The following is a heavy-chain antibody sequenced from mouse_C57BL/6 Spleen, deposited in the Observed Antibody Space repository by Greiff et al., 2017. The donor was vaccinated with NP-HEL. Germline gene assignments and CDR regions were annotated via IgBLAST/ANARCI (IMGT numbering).Heavy chain of an antibody. V-gene: IGHV3-6*01. CDR1: GYSITSGYY. D-gene: IGHD2-12*01. CDR2: ISYDGSN. Sequence: LMESGPGLVKPSPSLSLTCSVTGYSITSGYYWNWIRQFPGNKLEWMGYISYDGSNNYNPSLKNRISITRDTSKNQFFLKLNSVTTEDTATYYCARRRSYDGAWFAYWGQGTLVTVSA. CDR3: ARRRSYDGAWFAY. J-gene: IGHJ3*01.